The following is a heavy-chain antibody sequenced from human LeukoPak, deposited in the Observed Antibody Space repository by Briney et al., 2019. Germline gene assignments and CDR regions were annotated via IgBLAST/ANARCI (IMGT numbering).Heavy chain of an antibody. Sequence: SETLSLTCTVSGGSISSYYWSWIRQPAGKGLEWIGRIYTSGSTNYNPSLKSRVTMSVDTSKNQFSLKLSSVTAADTAVYYCARDGARRDYYYYYGMDVWGQGTTVTVSS. CDR3: ARDGARRDYYYYYGMDV. CDR2: IYTSGST. CDR1: GGSISSYY. V-gene: IGHV4-4*07. D-gene: IGHD4/OR15-4a*01. J-gene: IGHJ6*02.